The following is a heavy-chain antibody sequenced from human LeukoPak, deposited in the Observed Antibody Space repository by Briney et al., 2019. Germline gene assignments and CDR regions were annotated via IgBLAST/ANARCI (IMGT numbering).Heavy chain of an antibody. Sequence: PSETLSLTCAVYGGSFSGYYWNWVRQPPGEGLEWIGEINHSGSTNYNPSLKSRVTISVDTSKNQFSLKLSSVTAADTAVYYCVRHCRSTPSKRTFDIWGQGTLVTVSS. J-gene: IGHJ3*02. CDR3: VRHCRSTPSKRTFDI. CDR1: GGSFSGYY. V-gene: IGHV4-34*01. D-gene: IGHD2-2*01. CDR2: INHSGST.